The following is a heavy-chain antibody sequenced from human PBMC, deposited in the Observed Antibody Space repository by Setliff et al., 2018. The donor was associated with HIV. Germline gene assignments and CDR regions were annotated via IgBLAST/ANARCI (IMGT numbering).Heavy chain of an antibody. CDR1: GFTFSGYA. CDR2: ITGSGFTT. Sequence: GGSLRLSCAASGFTFSGYAMTWVRQAPGEGLEWVSTITGSGFTTYYADSLKGRFTISRDNPKSTLYLQMNSLRAEDTAIYYCAKLKEKWLSPILQNFFDPWGQGTLVTVSS. D-gene: IGHD3-22*01. V-gene: IGHV3-23*01. J-gene: IGHJ5*02. CDR3: AKLKEKWLSPILQNFFDP.